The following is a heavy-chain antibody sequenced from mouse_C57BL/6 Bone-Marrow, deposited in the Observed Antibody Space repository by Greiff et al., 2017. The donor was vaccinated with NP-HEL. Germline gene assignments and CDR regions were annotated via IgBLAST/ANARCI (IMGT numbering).Heavy chain of an antibody. Sequence: EVQLQESGPGLVKPSQSLSLTCSVTGYSITSGYYWNWIRQFPGNKLEWMGYISYDGSNNYNPSLKNRISITRDTSKNQFFLKLNSVTTEDTATYYCASSFYYGTFAYWGQGTLVTVSA. J-gene: IGHJ3*01. D-gene: IGHD1-1*01. CDR3: ASSFYYGTFAY. CDR2: ISYDGSN. V-gene: IGHV3-6*01. CDR1: GYSITSGYY.